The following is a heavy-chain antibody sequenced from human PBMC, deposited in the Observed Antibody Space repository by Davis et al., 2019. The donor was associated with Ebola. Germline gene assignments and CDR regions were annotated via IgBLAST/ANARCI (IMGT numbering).Heavy chain of an antibody. V-gene: IGHV3-11*01. Sequence: GESLKISCAASGFTLSDYYMSWIRQAPGKGLEWVSSIRSSDTTIYYSDPVKGRFTVSRDNAKNSLYLQMNSLKIEDTAVYYCTSSMIEGTDYWGQGTLVTVSS. CDR2: IRSSDTTI. CDR1: GFTLSDYY. CDR3: TSSMIEGTDY. D-gene: IGHD3-22*01. J-gene: IGHJ4*02.